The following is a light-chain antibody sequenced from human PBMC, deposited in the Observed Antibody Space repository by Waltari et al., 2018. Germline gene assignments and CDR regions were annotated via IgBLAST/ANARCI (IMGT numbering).Light chain of an antibody. CDR2: WAS. CDR1: QSVLYSSNNKNY. CDR3: QQYYNTPFT. V-gene: IGKV4-1*01. J-gene: IGKJ3*01. Sequence: DIVMTQSPDSLAVSLGEWATINCKSSQSVLYSSNNKNYLAWYQQKAGQPPKVLIYWASTRESGVPDRFSGSGSGTDFTLTISSLQAEDVALYYCQQYYNTPFTFGPGTKVDIK.